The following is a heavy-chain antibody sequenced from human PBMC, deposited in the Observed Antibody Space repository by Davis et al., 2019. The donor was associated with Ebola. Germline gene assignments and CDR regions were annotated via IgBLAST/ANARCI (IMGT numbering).Heavy chain of an antibody. CDR2: IWYNGSNK. V-gene: IGHV3-33*01. J-gene: IGHJ4*02. CDR1: GFTFSNYG. Sequence: GGFLRLSCAASGFTFSNYGMHWVRQAPGKGLEWVAVIWYNGSNKYYADSVKGRFTISRDNSKNTAYLQMNSLKTEDTAVYYCTSTVAGTDLDYWGQGTLVTVSS. D-gene: IGHD6-19*01. CDR3: TSTVAGTDLDY.